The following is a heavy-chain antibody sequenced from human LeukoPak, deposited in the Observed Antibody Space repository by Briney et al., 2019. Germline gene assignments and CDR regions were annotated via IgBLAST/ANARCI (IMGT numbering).Heavy chain of an antibody. D-gene: IGHD3-9*01. J-gene: IGHJ4*02. Sequence: GGSLRLFCAASGFTFSSYAMSWVRQAPGKGLEWVSAISLSGSSTYYADSVKGRFTISRDNSKNTLYLQMNSLRAEDTAVYYCAKGLYDILTPYDYWGQGTLVTVSS. V-gene: IGHV3-23*01. CDR1: GFTFSSYA. CDR3: AKGLYDILTPYDY. CDR2: ISLSGSST.